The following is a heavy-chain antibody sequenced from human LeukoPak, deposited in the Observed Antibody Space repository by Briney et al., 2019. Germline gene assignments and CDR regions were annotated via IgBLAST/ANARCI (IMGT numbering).Heavy chain of an antibody. CDR3: ARNSGSHP. CDR1: GFTFSSHW. Sequence: GGSLRLSCAASGFTFSSHWMSWVRQAPGKGLEWVANIKQDGSEKNYVDSVKGRFSISRDNAKNSLYLQMNSLRAEDTAVYYCARNSGSHPWGRGTLVTVSS. CDR2: IKQDGSEK. D-gene: IGHD3-10*01. J-gene: IGHJ5*02. V-gene: IGHV3-7*01.